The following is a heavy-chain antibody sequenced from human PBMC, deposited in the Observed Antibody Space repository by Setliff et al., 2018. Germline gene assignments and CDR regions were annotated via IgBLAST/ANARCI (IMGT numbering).Heavy chain of an antibody. CDR1: DGSLSTYY. Sequence: PSETLSLTCTVSDGSLSTYYRSWIRQPPGKGLEFIGYVYYSGTANYSPSLRSRLTISVDTSKNQFSLKLRSVTAADTAVYYCARRPGGFGALWFGESGFDYWGQGTLVTVSS. J-gene: IGHJ4*02. CDR3: ARRPGGFGALWFGESGFDY. V-gene: IGHV4-59*08. D-gene: IGHD3-10*01. CDR2: VYYSGTA.